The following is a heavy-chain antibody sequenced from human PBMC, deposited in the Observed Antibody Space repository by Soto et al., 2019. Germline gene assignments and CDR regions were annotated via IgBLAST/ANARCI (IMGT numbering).Heavy chain of an antibody. CDR3: AKDPGPYVYYYYYMDV. J-gene: IGHJ6*03. CDR1: GFTFSSYA. D-gene: IGHD3-10*01. V-gene: IGHV3-23*01. Sequence: GGSLRLSCAASGFTFSSYAMSWVRQAPGKGLEWVSAISGSGGSTYYADSVKGRFTISRDNSKNTLYLQMNSLRAEDTAVYYCAKDPGPYVYYYYYMDVWGKGTTVTVSS. CDR2: ISGSGGST.